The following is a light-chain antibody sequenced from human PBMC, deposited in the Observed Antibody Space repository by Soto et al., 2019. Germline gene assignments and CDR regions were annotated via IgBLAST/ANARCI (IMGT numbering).Light chain of an antibody. CDR2: GAS. CDR1: RISSSY. CDR3: QQYHNWPIT. Sequence: EIVMTQSPATLSVSPGERAALSCSSRRISSSYLSWYQQKPGQAPRLLIYGASIRATGIPARFSGSGSGTEFTLTISSLQSEDFAVYYCQQYHNWPITFGQGTRLEIK. J-gene: IGKJ5*01. V-gene: IGKV3D-15*01.